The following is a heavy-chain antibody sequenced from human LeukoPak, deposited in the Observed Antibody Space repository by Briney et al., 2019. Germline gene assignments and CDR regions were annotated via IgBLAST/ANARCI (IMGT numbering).Heavy chain of an antibody. D-gene: IGHD3-22*01. V-gene: IGHV3-72*01. CDR1: GFSFSDHY. J-gene: IGHJ4*02. CDR2: VRNKANSYAT. Sequence: GGSLRLSCAASGFSFSDHYMDWVRQAPGKGLEWVGRVRNKANSYATEYAASVKGRFTISRDDSKNSLYLQMNSLKTEDTAVYYCARGGTYYYDGSAYDYWGQGTLVTVSS. CDR3: ARGGTYYYDGSAYDY.